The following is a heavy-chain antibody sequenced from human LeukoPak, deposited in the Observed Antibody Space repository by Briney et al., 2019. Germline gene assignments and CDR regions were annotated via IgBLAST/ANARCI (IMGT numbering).Heavy chain of an antibody. D-gene: IGHD3-10*01. CDR3: SKDSRFSGLYYLVY. V-gene: IGHV3-23*01. J-gene: IGHJ4*02. CDR2: MGGRGART. CDR1: GFTFSNYC. Sequence: GGSLRLSCAASGFTFSNYCMSWVRQAPGKVLEWVSTMGGRGARTYHADSVKVRFTIARDNSKQTLYLQMNRLRAEDTAVYYCSKDSRFSGLYYLVYCGQGSLVTVSS.